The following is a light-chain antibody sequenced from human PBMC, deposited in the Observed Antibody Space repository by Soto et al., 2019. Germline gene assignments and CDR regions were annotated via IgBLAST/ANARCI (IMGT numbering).Light chain of an antibody. CDR1: TNDVAAYNY. J-gene: IGLJ3*02. V-gene: IGLV2-14*01. Sequence: QSALTQPASVSGSPGQSITISCTGTTNDVAAYNYVSWFQQHPGNAPKLLIYEVSDRPSGVSNRFSGSKSGNTASLTISGLQAEDEADDYCTSYTTTSTWVFGGGTKLTVL. CDR2: EVS. CDR3: TSYTTTSTWV.